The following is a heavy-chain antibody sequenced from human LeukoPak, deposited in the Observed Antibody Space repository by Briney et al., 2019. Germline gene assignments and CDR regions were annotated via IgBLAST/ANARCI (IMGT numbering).Heavy chain of an antibody. CDR2: IYHSGGT. J-gene: IGHJ5*02. V-gene: IGHV4-4*02. D-gene: IGHD6-19*01. CDR3: ALIPRGIAVPGTDL. Sequence: MSSETLSLTCAVSGASISSSNWWSWVRQPPGRGLEWIGEIYHSGGTNYTPSLKSRVTTSIDRSKNQFSLKLSSVTAADTAVYYCALIPRGIAVPGTDLWGQGTLVTVSS. CDR1: GASISSSNW.